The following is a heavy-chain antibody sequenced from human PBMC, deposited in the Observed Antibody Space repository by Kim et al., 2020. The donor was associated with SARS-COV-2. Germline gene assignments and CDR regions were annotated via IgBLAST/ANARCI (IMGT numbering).Heavy chain of an antibody. D-gene: IGHD3-16*02. CDR2: IYTSGRN. J-gene: IGHJ4*02. Sequence: SETLSLTCTVSGDSLSSDYWSWNRQPAGKGLEWIGRIYTSGRNNYNPSLQSRVTMSVDMSKNQFSLKLSSVPAPDTAMTYCAGALGHWGQGTLVTDSS. CDR3: AGALGH. CDR1: GDSLSSDY. V-gene: IGHV4-4*07.